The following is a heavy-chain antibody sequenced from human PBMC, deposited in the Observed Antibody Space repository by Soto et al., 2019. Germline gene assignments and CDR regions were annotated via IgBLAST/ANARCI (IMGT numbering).Heavy chain of an antibody. J-gene: IGHJ3*02. V-gene: IGHV1-18*01. CDR2: ISAYNGNT. D-gene: IGHD2-15*01. Sequence: ASVKVSCKASGYTFTSYGISRVRQAPGQGLEWMGWISAYNGNTNYAQKLQGRVTMTTDTSTSTAYMELRSLRSDDTAVYYCARGINTVEDIVVVVAATPAHAFDIWGQGTMVTVSS. CDR1: GYTFTSYG. CDR3: ARGINTVEDIVVVVAATPAHAFDI.